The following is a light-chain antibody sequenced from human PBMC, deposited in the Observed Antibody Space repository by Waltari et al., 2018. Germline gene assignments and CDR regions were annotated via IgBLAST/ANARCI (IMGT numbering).Light chain of an antibody. CDR3: QQYNSIPWT. CDR1: QGICSN. CDR2: SAN. Sequence: DIQMTQSPSSLSASVGDRVTITCRASQGICSNLTWYQQKPGKAPKLLIYSANRLESGIPSRFSGSGSGTEFTLIISSLQPEDFAAYYCQQYNSIPWTFGQGTKVDIK. V-gene: IGKV1-17*01. J-gene: IGKJ1*01.